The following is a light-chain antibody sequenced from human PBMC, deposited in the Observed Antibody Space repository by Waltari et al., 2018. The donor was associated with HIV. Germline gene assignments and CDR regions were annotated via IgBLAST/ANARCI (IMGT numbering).Light chain of an antibody. Sequence: QSALTQPASVSGSPGQSITISFTRTSSDVATYKLLSWYQQPPGKAPKLMIYEVSKRPSGVSDRFSGSKSGDTASLTISGLQAEDEADYYCCSYVSNVIFGGGTKLTVL. CDR2: EVS. CDR1: SSDVATYKL. J-gene: IGLJ2*01. CDR3: CSYVSNVI. V-gene: IGLV2-23*02.